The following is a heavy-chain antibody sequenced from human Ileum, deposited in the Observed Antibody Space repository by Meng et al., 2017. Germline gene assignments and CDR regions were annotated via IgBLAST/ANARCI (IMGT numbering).Heavy chain of an antibody. CDR2: KYETVNT. J-gene: IGHJ4*02. Sequence: SETLSLTCTVSGYSISSGYYWGWVRQPPGQGLGWTGSKYETVNTYYNPSLQSRVTISVDTSKNQFSLKLGSVTAADTAVYYCARDCSSSGGFYHKWWGQGTLVTVSS. D-gene: IGHD3-22*01. V-gene: IGHV4-38-2*02. CDR3: ARDCSSSGGFYHKW. CDR1: GYSISSGYY.